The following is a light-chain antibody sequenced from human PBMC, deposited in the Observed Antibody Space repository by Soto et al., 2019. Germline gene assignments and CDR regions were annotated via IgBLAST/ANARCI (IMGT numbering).Light chain of an antibody. Sequence: DIQMTQSPSSLSASVGDRVTITCQASQDIRNYIDWYQQKPGKAPKLLIYDASNLETGVTSRFSGSGSGTDFTFTISSLQPEDIATYYCQQYDNLPYTFGQGTKLEIK. J-gene: IGKJ2*01. CDR2: DAS. CDR3: QQYDNLPYT. V-gene: IGKV1-33*01. CDR1: QDIRNY.